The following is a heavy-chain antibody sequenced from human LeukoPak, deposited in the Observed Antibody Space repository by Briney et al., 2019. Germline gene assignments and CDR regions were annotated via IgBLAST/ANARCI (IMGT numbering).Heavy chain of an antibody. D-gene: IGHD6-13*01. V-gene: IGHV3-21*01. CDR2: ISSSSSYI. Sequence: GGSLRLSCAASGFTFSSYSMNWVRQAPGRGLEWVSSISSSSSYIYYADSVKGRFTISRDNAKNSLYLQMNSLRAEDTAVYYCARVLHDSIAAAVVYFDYWGQGTLVTVSS. CDR3: ARVLHDSIAAAVVYFDY. J-gene: IGHJ4*02. CDR1: GFTFSSYS.